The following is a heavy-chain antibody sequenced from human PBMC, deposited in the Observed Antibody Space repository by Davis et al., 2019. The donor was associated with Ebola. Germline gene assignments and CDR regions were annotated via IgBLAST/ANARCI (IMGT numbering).Heavy chain of an antibody. D-gene: IGHD2-8*01. J-gene: IGHJ4*02. CDR1: GYTFTSYA. V-gene: IGHV1-3*01. CDR3: ARDMGAVLMVYVTFDY. CDR2: INAGNGNT. Sequence: ASVKVSCKASGYTFTSYAMHWVRQAPGQRLEWMGWINAGNGNTKYSQKFQGRVTITRDTSASTAYMELSSLRSDDTAVYYCARDMGAVLMVYVTFDYWGQGTLVTVSS.